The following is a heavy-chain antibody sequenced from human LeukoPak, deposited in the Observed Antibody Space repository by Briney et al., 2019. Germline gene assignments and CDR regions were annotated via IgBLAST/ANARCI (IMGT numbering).Heavy chain of an antibody. CDR1: GFTFSSYS. V-gene: IGHV3-21*01. CDR2: ISSSSSYI. CDR3: ARDEVDGSGSYSYFDY. D-gene: IGHD3-10*01. J-gene: IGHJ4*02. Sequence: GGSLRLSCAASGFTFSSYSMNWVRQAPGKGLEWVSSISSSSSYIYYADSLKGRFTISRDNAKNSLYLQMNSLRAEDTAVYYCARDEVDGSGSYSYFDYWGQGTLVTVSS.